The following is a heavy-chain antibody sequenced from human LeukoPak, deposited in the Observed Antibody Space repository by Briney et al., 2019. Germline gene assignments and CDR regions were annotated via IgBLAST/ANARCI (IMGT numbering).Heavy chain of an antibody. Sequence: RSGGSLRLSCAASGFTFSSYAMSWVRQAPGKGLEWVSSISSSSSYIYYADSVKGRFTISRDNAKNSLYLQMSSLRAEDTAVYYCARDQKFQALDYWGQGTLVTVSS. CDR3: ARDQKFQALDY. V-gene: IGHV3-21*01. J-gene: IGHJ4*02. CDR1: GFTFSSYA. CDR2: ISSSSSYI.